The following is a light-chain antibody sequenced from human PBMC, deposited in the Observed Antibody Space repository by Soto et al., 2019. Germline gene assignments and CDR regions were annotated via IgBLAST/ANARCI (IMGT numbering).Light chain of an antibody. CDR1: RSVSSSY. J-gene: IGKJ1*01. CDR2: GAS. CDR3: QQYGSSPS. Sequence: EIVLTQSPGTLALSPGERATLSCRASRSVSSSYLAWYQQKPGQAPRLLIYGASSRATGIPDRFSGSGSGTDFTLTISRLEPEDFAVYYCQQYGSSPSFVQGTKVVIK. V-gene: IGKV3-20*01.